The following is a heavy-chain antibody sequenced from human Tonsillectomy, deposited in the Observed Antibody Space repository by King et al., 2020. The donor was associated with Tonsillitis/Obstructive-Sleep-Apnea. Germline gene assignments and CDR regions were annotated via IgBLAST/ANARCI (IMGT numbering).Heavy chain of an antibody. Sequence: QLVQSGAEVKKPGESLRISCKGSGYSFTSYWINWVRQMPGKGLEWMGRIDPTDSYSNYSPSFQGHVTFSIDKSLSTAYLQWSSLKASDTAMYYCARLDTADDFFLYSMDVWGQGPTVTVSS. CDR3: ARLDTADDFFLYSMDV. D-gene: IGHD3-3*01. CDR1: GYSFTSYW. V-gene: IGHV5-10-1*03. CDR2: IDPTDSYS. J-gene: IGHJ6*02.